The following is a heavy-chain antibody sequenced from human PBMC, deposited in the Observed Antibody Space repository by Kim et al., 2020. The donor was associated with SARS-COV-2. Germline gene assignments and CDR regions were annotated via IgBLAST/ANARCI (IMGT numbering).Heavy chain of an antibody. Sequence: SVKVSCKASGGTFSSYAISWVRQAPGQGLEWMGGIIPIFGTANYAQKFQGRVTITADESTSTAYMELSSLRSEDTAVYYCARDPYGDYVPPDYWGQGTLVTVSS. V-gene: IGHV1-69*13. CDR3: ARDPYGDYVPPDY. CDR1: GGTFSSYA. D-gene: IGHD4-17*01. CDR2: IIPIFGTA. J-gene: IGHJ4*02.